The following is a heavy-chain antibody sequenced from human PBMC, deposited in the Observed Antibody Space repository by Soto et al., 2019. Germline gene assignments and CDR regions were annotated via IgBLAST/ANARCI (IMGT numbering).Heavy chain of an antibody. CDR3: AKGIAARPGYYYGMDV. Sequence: HPGGSLRLSCAASGFTFSSYAMSWVRQAPGKGLEWVSAISGSGGSTYYADSVKGRFTISRDNSKNTLYLQMNSLRAEDTAVYYCAKGIAARPGYYYGMDVWGQGTTVTVSS. J-gene: IGHJ6*02. V-gene: IGHV3-23*01. CDR1: GFTFSSYA. D-gene: IGHD6-6*01. CDR2: ISGSGGST.